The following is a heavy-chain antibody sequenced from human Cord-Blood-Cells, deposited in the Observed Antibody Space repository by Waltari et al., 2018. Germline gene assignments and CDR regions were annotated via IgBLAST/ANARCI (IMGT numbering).Heavy chain of an antibody. J-gene: IGHJ4*02. CDR1: GGPISSGGYY. CDR3: ARGARMEFHYFDY. CDR2: IYYSWST. D-gene: IGHD3-10*01. V-gene: IGHV4-31*03. Sequence: QVQLQESGPGLVKPSQTLSLTCTVSGGPISSGGYYWSWIRQHPGKGLGWIWYIYYSWSTYYNPSLKSRGTISVDTSKNQVSLKLSSVTAADTAVYYCARGARMEFHYFDYWGQGTLVTVSS.